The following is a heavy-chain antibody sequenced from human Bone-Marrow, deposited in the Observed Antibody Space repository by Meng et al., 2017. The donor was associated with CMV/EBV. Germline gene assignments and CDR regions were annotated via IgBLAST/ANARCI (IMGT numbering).Heavy chain of an antibody. CDR2: IYYSGRT. Sequence: CTVSGGSNSSDGCCWSWIRQHPGKGLEWIGYIYYSGRTYYNPPHKRRVIISVDTSKSQFSLKLTSVTAADTAVYYCARGEGSGNFDSWGRGTLVTVSS. J-gene: IGHJ4*02. D-gene: IGHD3-10*01. CDR3: ARGEGSGNFDS. V-gene: IGHV4-31*03. CDR1: GGSNSSDGCC.